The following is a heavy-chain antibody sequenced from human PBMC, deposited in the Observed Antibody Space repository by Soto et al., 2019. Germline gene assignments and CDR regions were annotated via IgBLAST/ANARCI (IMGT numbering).Heavy chain of an antibody. CDR1: GDSISGYY. Sequence: QVQLQESGPGLVKPSETLSLTCTVSGDSISGYYWSWIRQPAGQGLEWIGRIFSTGATNFNPSLKSRVTMSVDTSKNQFSLNLTSVTAADTAIYYCAKAWAPTVNWFGPWGQGNLVTVSS. D-gene: IGHD4-17*01. CDR3: AKAWAPTVNWFGP. CDR2: IFSTGAT. J-gene: IGHJ5*02. V-gene: IGHV4-4*07.